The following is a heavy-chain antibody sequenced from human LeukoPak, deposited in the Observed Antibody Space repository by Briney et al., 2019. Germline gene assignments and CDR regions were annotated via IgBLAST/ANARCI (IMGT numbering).Heavy chain of an antibody. CDR2: INSDGSST. D-gene: IGHD4-23*01. V-gene: IGHV3-74*01. CDR3: ARVYGGKGGVFDY. Sequence: GGSLRLSCTASGFTFRTYWMHWVRQAPGKGLVWVSRINSDGSSTSYADSVKGRFTISRDNAKNTLYLQVNSLRAEDTAVYYCARVYGGKGGVFDYWGEGTLVTVSS. CDR1: GFTFRTYW. J-gene: IGHJ4*02.